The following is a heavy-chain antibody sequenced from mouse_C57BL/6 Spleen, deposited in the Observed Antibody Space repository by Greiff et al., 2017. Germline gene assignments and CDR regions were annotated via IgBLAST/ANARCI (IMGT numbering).Heavy chain of an antibody. Sequence: EVKLVESGGGLVKPGGSLKLSCAASGFTLSDYGMHWVRQAPEKGLEWVAYISSGSSTIYYADTVKGRFTISRDNAKNTLFLQMTILRSEDTAMYYWARPDSRTGFDYWGQGTTLTVSS. V-gene: IGHV5-17*01. J-gene: IGHJ2*01. CDR2: ISSGSSTI. CDR3: ARPDSRTGFDY. CDR1: GFTLSDYG. D-gene: IGHD2-13*01.